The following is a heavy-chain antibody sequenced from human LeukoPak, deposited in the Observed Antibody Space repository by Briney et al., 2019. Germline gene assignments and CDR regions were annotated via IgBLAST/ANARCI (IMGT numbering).Heavy chain of an antibody. CDR1: GFTFSSYS. J-gene: IGHJ4*02. D-gene: IGHD1-26*01. Sequence: GGSLRLSCAASGFTFSSYSMNWVRQAPGKGLEWVSSIRSSSSYIYYADSVKGRFTISRDNAKNSLYLQMNSLRAEDTAVYYCARDRRGGYSGSSAFDYWGQGTLVTVSS. CDR2: IRSSSSYI. CDR3: ARDRRGGYSGSSAFDY. V-gene: IGHV3-21*01.